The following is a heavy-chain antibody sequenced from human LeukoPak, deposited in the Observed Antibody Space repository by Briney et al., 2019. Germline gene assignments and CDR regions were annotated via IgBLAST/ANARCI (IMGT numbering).Heavy chain of an antibody. Sequence: GGSLRLSCVASGFTFSSDAMNWIRQAPGKGLEWVSYISSSGTTIYYADSVKGRFTISRDNTKNSLYLQMNSLRAEDTAVYYCAKDLGVTTFDYWGQGTLVTVSA. CDR1: GFTFSSDA. CDR2: ISSSGTTI. V-gene: IGHV3-48*04. D-gene: IGHD2-21*02. CDR3: AKDLGVTTFDY. J-gene: IGHJ4*02.